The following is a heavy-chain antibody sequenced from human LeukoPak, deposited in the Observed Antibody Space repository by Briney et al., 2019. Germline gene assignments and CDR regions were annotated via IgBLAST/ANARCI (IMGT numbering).Heavy chain of an antibody. CDR1: GGSFSGYY. V-gene: IGHV4-34*01. D-gene: IGHD4-17*01. CDR2: INHSGST. J-gene: IGHJ4*02. CDR3: ARGTTVTKDY. Sequence: SETLSLTCAVYGGSFSGYYWSWIRQHPGKGLEWIGEINHSGSTNYNPSLKSRVTISVDTSKNQFSLKLSSVTAADTAVYYCARGTTVTKDYWGQGTLVTVSS.